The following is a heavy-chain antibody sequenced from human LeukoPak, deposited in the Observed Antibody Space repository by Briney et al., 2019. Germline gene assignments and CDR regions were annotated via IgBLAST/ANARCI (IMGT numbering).Heavy chain of an antibody. CDR1: GFTFSSYS. Sequence: GGSLRLSCAASGFTFSSYSMNWVRQAPGKGLEWVSSISSSSSYTYYADSVKGRFTISRDNAKNSLYLQMNSLRAEDTAVYYCARLDYGDYVGWGQGTLVTVSS. CDR2: ISSSSSYT. J-gene: IGHJ4*02. D-gene: IGHD4-17*01. V-gene: IGHV3-21*01. CDR3: ARLDYGDYVG.